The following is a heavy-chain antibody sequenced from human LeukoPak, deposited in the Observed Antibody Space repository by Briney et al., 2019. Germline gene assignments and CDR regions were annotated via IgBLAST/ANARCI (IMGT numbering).Heavy chain of an antibody. D-gene: IGHD3-16*01. CDR3: ATYTHWVAGDV. V-gene: IGHV3-21*01. CDR2: ISSSSSYI. J-gene: IGHJ6*02. CDR1: GFTFSSYS. Sequence: PGGSLRLSCAASGFTFSSYSMNWVRQAPGKGLEWVSSISSSSSYIYYADSVKGRFTISRDNARNSLYLQMSSLRPEDTAVYYCATYTHWVAGDVWGQGTAVTVSS.